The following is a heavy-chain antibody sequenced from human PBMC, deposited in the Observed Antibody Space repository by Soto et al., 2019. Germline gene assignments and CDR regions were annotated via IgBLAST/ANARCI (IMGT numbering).Heavy chain of an antibody. J-gene: IGHJ6*02. V-gene: IGHV3-23*01. Sequence: QPGVSLRLSCAASGFSFSTYPMVWVRQAPGKRLEAVSSISGSGGKTYYKDSVKGRFTISRDNSKNTVDLQMNSLRPEDTAVYYCAKILSSVTTYYYGMDVWGQGTTVTVSS. CDR1: GFSFSTYP. CDR2: ISGSGGKT. CDR3: AKILSSVTTYYYGMDV. D-gene: IGHD4-17*01.